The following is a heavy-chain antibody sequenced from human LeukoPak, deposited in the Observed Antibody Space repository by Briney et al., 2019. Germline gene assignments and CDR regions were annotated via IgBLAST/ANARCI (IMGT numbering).Heavy chain of an antibody. CDR3: ARDTTRWFSPSDH. CDR1: GFTFSSYS. J-gene: IGHJ4*02. D-gene: IGHD2-15*01. Sequence: PGGSLRLSCAASGFTFSSYSMNWVRQTPGKGLEWVSSISSSSYIYYADSVKGRFTVSRDNAKNSLYLQMNTLRADDTAVYYCARDTTRWFSPSDHWGQGTLVTVSS. V-gene: IGHV3-21*01. CDR2: ISSSSYI.